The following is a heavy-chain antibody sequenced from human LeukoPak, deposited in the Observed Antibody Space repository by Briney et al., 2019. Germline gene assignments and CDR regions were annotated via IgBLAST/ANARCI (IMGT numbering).Heavy chain of an antibody. J-gene: IGHJ5*02. CDR2: ISSSGSTI. V-gene: IGHV3-48*03. CDR1: GFTFSSCE. D-gene: IGHD6-19*01. Sequence: GGSLRLSCAASGFTFSSCEMNWVRQAPGKGLEWVSYISSSGSTIYYADSVKGRFTISRDNAKNSLYLQMNSLRAEDTAVYYCARDRSGWYRWFDPWGQGTLVTVSS. CDR3: ARDRSGWYRWFDP.